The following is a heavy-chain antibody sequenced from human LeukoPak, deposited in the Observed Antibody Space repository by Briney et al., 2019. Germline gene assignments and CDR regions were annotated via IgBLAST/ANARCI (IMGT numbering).Heavy chain of an antibody. CDR3: ARDEWELLGYFDY. D-gene: IGHD1-26*01. CDR2: ISYDGSNK. V-gene: IGHV3-30-3*01. CDR1: GFTFSSYA. Sequence: GGSLRLSCAASGFTFSSYAMHWVRQAPGKGLEWVAVISYDGSNKYYADSVKGRFTISRDNSKNTLYLQMNSLRAEDTAVYYCARDEWELLGYFDYWGQGILVTVSS. J-gene: IGHJ4*02.